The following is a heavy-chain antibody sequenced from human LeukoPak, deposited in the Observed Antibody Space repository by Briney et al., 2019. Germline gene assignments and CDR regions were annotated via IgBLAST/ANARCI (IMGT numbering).Heavy chain of an antibody. Sequence: GGSLRLSCAASEFTFRNAWMSWVRQAPGKGLEWVGRIKSKTDGGATDYAAPVKGRFTISRDDSKTTLYLQMNSLKNEDTAVYYCTTEGYSSAWYPWFDYWGQGTLVTVSS. D-gene: IGHD6-19*01. CDR1: EFTFRNAW. J-gene: IGHJ4*02. CDR3: TTEGYSSAWYPWFDY. V-gene: IGHV3-15*01. CDR2: IKSKTDGGAT.